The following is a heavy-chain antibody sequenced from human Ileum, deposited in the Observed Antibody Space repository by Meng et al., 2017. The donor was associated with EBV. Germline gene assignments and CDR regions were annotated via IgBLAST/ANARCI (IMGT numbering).Heavy chain of an antibody. Sequence: QVQLVQSGAEVKKPGASVKVSCKASGYTFTGYYMHWLRQAPGQGLEWVGRITPSSGGTTYAQKFQGRVTMTRDSSISTAYMELSSLRSDDAAIYYCVRANLGSADYWGQGTLVTVSS. CDR3: VRANLGSADY. CDR2: ITPSSGGT. J-gene: IGHJ4*02. V-gene: IGHV1-2*06. CDR1: GYTFTGYY. D-gene: IGHD7-27*01.